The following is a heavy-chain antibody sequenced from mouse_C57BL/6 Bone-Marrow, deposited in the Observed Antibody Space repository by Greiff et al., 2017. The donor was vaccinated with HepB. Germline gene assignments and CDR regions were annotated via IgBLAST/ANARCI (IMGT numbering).Heavy chain of an antibody. CDR2: ISSGGDYI. CDR1: GFTFSSYA. J-gene: IGHJ1*03. D-gene: IGHD1-3*01. Sequence: EVQRVESGEGLVKPGGSLKLSCAASGFTFSSYAMSWVRQTPEKRLEWVAYISSGGDYIYYADTVKGRFTIARDNARNTLYLQMSSLKSEDTAMYYCTKVLAAFDVWGTGTTVTVSS. CDR3: TKVLAAFDV. V-gene: IGHV5-9-1*02.